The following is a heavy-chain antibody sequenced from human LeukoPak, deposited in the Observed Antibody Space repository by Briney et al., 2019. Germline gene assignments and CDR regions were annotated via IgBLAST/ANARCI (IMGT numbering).Heavy chain of an antibody. Sequence: GGSLRLSCAASGFTFSSYGMHWVRQAPGKGLEWVAFIRYDGSNKYYADSVKGRFTISRDNSKNTLYLQMNSLRAEDTAVYYCAKDLAGFGGWSLTFDYWGQGTLVTVSS. CDR2: IRYDGSNK. D-gene: IGHD6-19*01. V-gene: IGHV3-30*02. CDR1: GFTFSSYG. J-gene: IGHJ4*02. CDR3: AKDLAGFGGWSLTFDY.